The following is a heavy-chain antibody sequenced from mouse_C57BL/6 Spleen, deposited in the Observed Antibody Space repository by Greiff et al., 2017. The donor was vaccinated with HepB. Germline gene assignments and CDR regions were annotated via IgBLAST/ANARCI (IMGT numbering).Heavy chain of an antibody. D-gene: IGHD1-1*01. V-gene: IGHV14-4*01. J-gene: IGHJ1*03. CDR1: GFNIKDDY. CDR3: TTYYGSRSV. CDR2: IDPENGDT. Sequence: EVQRVESGAELVRPGASVKLSCTASGFNIKDDYMHWVKQRPEQGLEWIGWIDPENGDTEYASKFQGKATITADTSSNTAYLQLSSLTSEDTAVYYCTTYYGSRSVWGTGTTVTVSS.